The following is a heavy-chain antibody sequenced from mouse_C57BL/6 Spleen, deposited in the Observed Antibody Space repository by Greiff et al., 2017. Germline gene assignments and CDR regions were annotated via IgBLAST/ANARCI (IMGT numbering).Heavy chain of an antibody. CDR1: GYTFTDYY. J-gene: IGHJ2*01. V-gene: IGHV1-75*01. CDR2: IFPGSGST. CDR3: ARRYYYGSSSFDY. D-gene: IGHD1-1*01. Sequence: VQLQQSGPELVKPGASVKISCKASGYTFTDYYINWVKQRPGQGLEWIGWIFPGSGSTYYNEKFKGKATLTVDKSSSTAYMLLSSLTSEDSAVYFCARRYYYGSSSFDYWGQGTTLTVSS.